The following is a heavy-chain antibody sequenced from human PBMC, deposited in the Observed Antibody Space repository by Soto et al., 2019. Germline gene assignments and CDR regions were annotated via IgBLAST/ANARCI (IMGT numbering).Heavy chain of an antibody. CDR3: ARSWGVYCSSTSCYSPWLDP. V-gene: IGHV3-48*03. CDR2: ISSSGSTI. J-gene: IGHJ5*02. CDR1: GFTFTSYE. Sequence: GGSLRLSCAASGFTFTSYEMNWVRQAPGKGLEWVSFISSSGSTIDYADSVKGRFTISRDNAKNSLYLQMNSLRAEDTAVYYCARSWGVYCSSTSCYSPWLDPCGQGTLVTV. D-gene: IGHD2-2*02.